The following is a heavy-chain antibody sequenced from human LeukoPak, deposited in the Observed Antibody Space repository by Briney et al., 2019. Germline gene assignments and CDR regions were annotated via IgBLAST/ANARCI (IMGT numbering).Heavy chain of an antibody. CDR2: ISGSGGST. Sequence: GGSLRLSCAASGFTFSSYAMSWVRQAPGKGLEWVSAISGSGGSTYYADSVKGRFAISRDNAKNSLYLQMNSLRAEDTAVYYCARDQIVVAAAFDIWGQGTMVTVSS. V-gene: IGHV3-23*01. CDR3: ARDQIVVAAAFDI. CDR1: GFTFSSYA. D-gene: IGHD2-15*01. J-gene: IGHJ3*02.